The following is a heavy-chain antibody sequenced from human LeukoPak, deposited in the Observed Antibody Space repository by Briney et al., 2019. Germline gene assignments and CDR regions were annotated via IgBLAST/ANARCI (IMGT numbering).Heavy chain of an antibody. CDR3: TTVGCSGGSCNSDY. D-gene: IGHD2-15*01. J-gene: IGHJ4*02. CDR1: GFTFSNAW. V-gene: IGHV3-15*07. CDR2: IKSKSDGGTT. Sequence: GGSLRLSCAASGFTFSNAWMNWVRQAPGKGLEWVGRIKSKSDGGTTDYAAPVKGRFTISRDDSRNTLYLQVNSLKTEDTAVYYCTTVGCSGGSCNSDYWGQGTLVTVSS.